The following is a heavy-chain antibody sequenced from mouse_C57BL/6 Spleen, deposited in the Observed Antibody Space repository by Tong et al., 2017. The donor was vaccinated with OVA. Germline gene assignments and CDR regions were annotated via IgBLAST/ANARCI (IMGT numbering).Heavy chain of an antibody. D-gene: IGHD2-14*01. J-gene: IGHJ2*01. Sequence: VQLQESGPELVKPGASVKISCKASGYAFSSSWMNWVKQRPGKGLEWIGRIYPGDGDTNYNGKFKGKATLTADKSSSTVYMELSRLTSEDSAVYFCARQRVRRDTPWDYWGQGTTLTVSS. CDR1: GYAFSSSW. CDR2: IYPGDGDT. CDR3: ARQRVRRDTPWDY. V-gene: IGHV1-82*01.